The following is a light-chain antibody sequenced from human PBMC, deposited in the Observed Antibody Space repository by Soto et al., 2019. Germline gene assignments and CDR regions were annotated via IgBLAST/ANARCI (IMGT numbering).Light chain of an antibody. V-gene: IGKV3-15*01. CDR3: EQYDNWPPFT. CDR1: QSVSSN. Sequence: EIVMTQSPATLSVSPGDRATLSCRASQSVSSNLAWYQQKPGQAPRLLIYGAYTRATGVPARFSGGGYGTEFTLSISSLQSGDFAVYYGEQYDNWPPFTFGQGTKLEI. CDR2: GAY. J-gene: IGKJ2*01.